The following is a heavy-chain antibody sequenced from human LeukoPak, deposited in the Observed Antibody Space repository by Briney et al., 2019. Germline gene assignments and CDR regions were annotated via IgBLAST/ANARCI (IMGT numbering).Heavy chain of an antibody. Sequence: ASVKVSCKASGYTFPGYYMHWVRPAPGQGLEWMGWINPNSGGTNYAQKFQGRVTMTRDTSISTAYMELSRLRSDDTAVYYCARVAVMVRGVITQLGYWGQGTLVTVSS. CDR1: GYTFPGYY. J-gene: IGHJ4*02. CDR3: ARVAVMVRGVITQLGY. D-gene: IGHD3-10*01. V-gene: IGHV1-2*02. CDR2: INPNSGGT.